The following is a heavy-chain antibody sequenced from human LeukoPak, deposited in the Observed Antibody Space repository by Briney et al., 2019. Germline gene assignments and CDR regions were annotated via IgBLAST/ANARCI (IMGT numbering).Heavy chain of an antibody. J-gene: IGHJ4*02. CDR2: INHSGST. D-gene: IGHD6-19*01. CDR3: ARKRLRIAVAGTVKYFDY. V-gene: IGHV4-34*01. Sequence: ETLSLTCAVYGGSFSGYYWSWIRQPPGKGLEWIGEINHSGSTNYNPSLKSRVTISVDTSKNQFSLKLSSVTAADTAVYYCARKRLRIAVAGTVKYFDYWGQGTLDTVSS. CDR1: GGSFSGYY.